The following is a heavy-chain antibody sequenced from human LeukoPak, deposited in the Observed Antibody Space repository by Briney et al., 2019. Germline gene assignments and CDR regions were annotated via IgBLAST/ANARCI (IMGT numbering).Heavy chain of an antibody. Sequence: SETLSLTCAVYGGSFSGYYWSWIRQPPGKGLEWNGEINHSGSTNYNPSLKSRVTISVDTSKNQFSLKLSSVTAADTAVYYCARWGFYYDSSGYKTYYFDYWGQGTLVTVSS. J-gene: IGHJ4*02. CDR3: ARWGFYYDSSGYKTYYFDY. V-gene: IGHV4-34*01. CDR1: GGSFSGYY. D-gene: IGHD3-22*01. CDR2: INHSGST.